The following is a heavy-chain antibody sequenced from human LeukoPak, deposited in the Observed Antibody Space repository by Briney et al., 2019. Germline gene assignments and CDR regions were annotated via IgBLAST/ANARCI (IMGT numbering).Heavy chain of an antibody. Sequence: PGGSLRLSCAASGFTFSSYGMHWVRQAPGKGLEWVSVIWYDGSNKYYADSVKGRFTISRDNSKNTLYLQMNSLRAEDTAVYYCAGAFGLHWGQGTLVTVSS. CDR3: AGAFGLH. CDR2: IWYDGSNK. J-gene: IGHJ4*02. CDR1: GFTFSSYG. D-gene: IGHD3-10*01. V-gene: IGHV3-33*01.